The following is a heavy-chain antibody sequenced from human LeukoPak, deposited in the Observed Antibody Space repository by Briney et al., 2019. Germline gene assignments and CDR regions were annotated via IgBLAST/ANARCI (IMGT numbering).Heavy chain of an antibody. V-gene: IGHV4-34*01. CDR3: GRDSRGPDY. J-gene: IGHJ4*02. D-gene: IGHD3-22*01. Sequence: SETLSLTCAVYGGSFSGYYWSWIRQPPGKGLEWIGEINHSGSTNYNPSLKSRVTISVDTSKNQISLKLNSVTAADTAVYYCGRDSRGPDYWGQGTLVTVSS. CDR1: GGSFSGYY. CDR2: INHSGST.